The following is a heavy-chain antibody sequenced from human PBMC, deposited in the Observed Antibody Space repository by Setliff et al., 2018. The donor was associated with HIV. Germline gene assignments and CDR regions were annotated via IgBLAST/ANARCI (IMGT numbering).Heavy chain of an antibody. J-gene: IGHJ4*02. CDR2: IYSDGST. Sequence: ESLKISCAASGFTVSSYYMAWVRQAPGKGLEWVSTIYSDGSTYHADSVKGRFTLSRDTSKNTLSLQMNTLRPEDTAVYFCARVRLYNSALDYWGQGTLVTVSS. CDR1: GFTVSSYY. CDR3: ARVRLYNSALDY. D-gene: IGHD3-22*01. V-gene: IGHV3-66*02.